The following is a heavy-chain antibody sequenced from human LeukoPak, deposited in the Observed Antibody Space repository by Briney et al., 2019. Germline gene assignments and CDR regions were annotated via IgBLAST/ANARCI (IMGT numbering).Heavy chain of an antibody. D-gene: IGHD5-12*01. CDR3: ARGRGYSGYGPGEYFQH. CDR1: GFTFSSYS. V-gene: IGHV3-48*04. CDR2: ISSSSSTI. J-gene: IGHJ1*01. Sequence: PGGSLRLSCAASGFTFSSYSMNWVRQAPGKGLEWVSYISSSSSTIYYADSVKGRFTISRDNAKNSLYLQMNSLRAEDTAVYYCARGRGYSGYGPGEYFQHWGQGTLVTVSS.